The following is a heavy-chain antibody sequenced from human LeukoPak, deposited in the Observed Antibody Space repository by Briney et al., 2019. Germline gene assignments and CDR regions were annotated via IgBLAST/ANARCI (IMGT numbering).Heavy chain of an antibody. D-gene: IGHD4-23*01. CDR2: ISYDGSNK. V-gene: IGHV3-30-3*01. J-gene: IGHJ1*01. Sequence: GRSLRLSCAASGFTFSSYAMHWVRQAPGKGLEWVAVISYDGSNKYYADSVKGRFTISRDNSKNTLYLQMNSLRAEDTAVYYCARDRSTVVTLGDFQHWGQGTLVTVSS. CDR3: ARDRSTVVTLGDFQH. CDR1: GFTFSSYA.